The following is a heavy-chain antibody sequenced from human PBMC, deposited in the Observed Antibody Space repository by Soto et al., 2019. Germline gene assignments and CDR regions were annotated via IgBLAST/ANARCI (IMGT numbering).Heavy chain of an antibody. Sequence: EVQLVESGGGLVKPGGPLRLSCAASGFTFSSYSMNWVRQAPGKGLEWVSSISSASTSIYYADSVKGRFTISRDNAKNSLYLQMNSLGAEDTAVYYCARARGSATGYDDYWGQGTLVTVSS. CDR2: ISSASTSI. V-gene: IGHV3-21*01. CDR1: GFTFSSYS. J-gene: IGHJ4*02. D-gene: IGHD2-15*01. CDR3: ARARGSATGYDDY.